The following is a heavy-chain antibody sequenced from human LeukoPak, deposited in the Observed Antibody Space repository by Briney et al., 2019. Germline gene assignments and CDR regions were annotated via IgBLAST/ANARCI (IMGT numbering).Heavy chain of an antibody. J-gene: IGHJ5*02. Sequence: PSETLSLTCDVYGGSFSGYYWSWIRQPPGKGLEWIGEINHSGSTNYNPSLKSRVTISVDTSKNQFSLKLSSVTAADTAVYYCATQHIVVVVAATLRWSNWFDPWGQGTLVTVS. CDR3: ATQHIVVVVAATLRWSNWFDP. D-gene: IGHD2-15*01. CDR2: INHSGST. V-gene: IGHV4-34*01. CDR1: GGSFSGYY.